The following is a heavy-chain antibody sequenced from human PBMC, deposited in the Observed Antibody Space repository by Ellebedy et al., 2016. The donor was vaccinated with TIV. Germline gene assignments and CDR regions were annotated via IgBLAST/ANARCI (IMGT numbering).Heavy chain of an antibody. J-gene: IGHJ6*02. D-gene: IGHD3-3*01. Sequence: ASVKVSXKASGYTFTSYYMHWVRQAPGQGLEWMGIINPSGGSTSHAQKFQGRVTITSDTSASTASMELSSLMSEDTAVYYYATREWQDPMDVWGQGTTVTVSS. CDR3: ATREWQDPMDV. V-gene: IGHV1-46*01. CDR2: INPSGGST. CDR1: GYTFTSYY.